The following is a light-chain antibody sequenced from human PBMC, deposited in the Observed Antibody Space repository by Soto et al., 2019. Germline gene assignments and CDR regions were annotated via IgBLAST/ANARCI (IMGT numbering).Light chain of an antibody. Sequence: AIRMTQSPSSLSASTGDRVTITCRASQGISSYLAWYQQKPGKAPKLLIYAASTLQSGVPSRFSGSGSGTDFTLTISCLQSEDFAPYYCQQYYSYPYNFGQGTKLEIK. V-gene: IGKV1-8*01. CDR1: QGISSY. CDR3: QQYYSYPYN. J-gene: IGKJ2*01. CDR2: AAS.